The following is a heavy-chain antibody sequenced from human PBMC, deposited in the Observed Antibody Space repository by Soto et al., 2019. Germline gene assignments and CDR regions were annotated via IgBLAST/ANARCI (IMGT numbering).Heavy chain of an antibody. CDR3: ARDKGANSNSYYFDY. D-gene: IGHD4-4*01. Sequence: SETLSLTCTVSGGSISSGGYYWSWIRQHPGKGLEWIGYIYYSGSTYYNPSLKSRVTISVDTSKNQFSLKLSSVTAADTAVYYCARDKGANSNSYYFDYWGQGTLVTVSS. CDR2: IYYSGST. V-gene: IGHV4-31*03. J-gene: IGHJ4*02. CDR1: GGSISSGGYY.